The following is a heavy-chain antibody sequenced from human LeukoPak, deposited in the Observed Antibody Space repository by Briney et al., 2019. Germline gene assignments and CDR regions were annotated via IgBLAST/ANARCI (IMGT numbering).Heavy chain of an antibody. D-gene: IGHD3-9*01. V-gene: IGHV3-7*01. CDR2: IKQDGSEK. CDR3: ARATTYDILTGYSDY. J-gene: IGHJ4*02. Sequence: PGGSLRLSCAASGFTFSTYWMNWVRQAPGKGLEWVASIKQDGSEKYYVDSVKGRFTISRDNAKNSLYLQMNSLRAEDTAVYYRARATTYDILTGYSDYWGQGTLVTVSS. CDR1: GFTFSTYW.